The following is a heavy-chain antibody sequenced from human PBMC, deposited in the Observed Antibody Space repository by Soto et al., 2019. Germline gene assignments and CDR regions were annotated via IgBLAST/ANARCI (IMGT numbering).Heavy chain of an antibody. CDR3: ARVATTYYYDSSGYYSA. CDR1: GGTFSSYA. V-gene: IGHV1-69*01. D-gene: IGHD3-22*01. J-gene: IGHJ5*02. CDR2: IIPIFGTA. Sequence: QVQLVQSGAEVKKPGSSVKVSCKASGGTFSSYAISWVRQAPGQGLEWMGGIIPIFGTANYAQKFQGRVTITGDESTSTAYMELSSLRSEDTAVYYCARVATTYYYDSSGYYSAWGQGTLVTVSS.